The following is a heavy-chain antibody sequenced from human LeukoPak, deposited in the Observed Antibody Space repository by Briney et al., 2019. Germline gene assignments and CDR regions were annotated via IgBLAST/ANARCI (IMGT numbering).Heavy chain of an antibody. CDR2: IYPGDSDT. V-gene: IGHV5-51*01. D-gene: IGHD1-26*01. CDR1: GYSFTSYW. J-gene: IGHJ3*02. CDR3: ARLRSGSYSLYDGFNI. Sequence: GESLKISCKGSGYSFTSYWIGWVRQMPGKGLEWMGIIYPGDSDTRYSPSFHGQVTISADKSINTAYLQWSSLEASDTAVYYCARLRSGSYSLYDGFNIWGQGTMVTVSS.